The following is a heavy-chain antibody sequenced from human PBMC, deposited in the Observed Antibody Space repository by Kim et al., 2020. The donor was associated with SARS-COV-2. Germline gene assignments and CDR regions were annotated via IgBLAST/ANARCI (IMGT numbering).Heavy chain of an antibody. J-gene: IGHJ3*02. V-gene: IGHV3-23*01. D-gene: IGHD4-17*01. CDR2: ISGSGGST. Sequence: GGSLRLSCAASGFTFSSYAMSWVRQAPVKGLEWVSAISGSGGSTYYADSVKGRFTISRDNSKNTLYLQMNSLRAEDTAVYYCAKDAAYGDYGDDAFDIWGQGTMVTVSS. CDR3: AKDAAYGDYGDDAFDI. CDR1: GFTFSSYA.